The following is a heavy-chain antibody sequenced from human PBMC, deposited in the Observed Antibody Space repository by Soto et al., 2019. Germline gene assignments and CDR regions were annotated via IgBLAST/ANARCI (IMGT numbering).Heavy chain of an antibody. V-gene: IGHV4-4*02. D-gene: IGHD2-2*01. Sequence: SETLSLTCAVSGGSISSSKWWSWVRQPPGKGLEWIGEIYHSGSTNYNPSLKSRVTISVDKSKNQFSLNLSSVTAADPAVYYCARRYQLLYYYYGMDVWGQGTTVTAP. J-gene: IGHJ6*02. CDR1: GGSISSSKW. CDR2: IYHSGST. CDR3: ARRYQLLYYYYGMDV.